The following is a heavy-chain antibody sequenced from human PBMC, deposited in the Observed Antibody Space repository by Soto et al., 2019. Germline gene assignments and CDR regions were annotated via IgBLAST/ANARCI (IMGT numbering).Heavy chain of an antibody. CDR2: ITSSSSYI. CDR3: ARDSYCSSTSCYSDAFDI. CDR1: GFTFSSYS. Sequence: GGSLRLSCAASGFTFSSYSMNWVRLAPGKGLEWVSSITSSSSYIYYADSVKGRFTISRDNAKNSLYLQMNSLRAEDTAVYYCARDSYCSSTSCYSDAFDIWGQGTMVTVSS. V-gene: IGHV3-21*01. J-gene: IGHJ3*02. D-gene: IGHD2-2*01.